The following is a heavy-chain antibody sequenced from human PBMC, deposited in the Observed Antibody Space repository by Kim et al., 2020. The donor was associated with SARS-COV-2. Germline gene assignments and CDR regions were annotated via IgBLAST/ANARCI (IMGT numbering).Heavy chain of an antibody. Sequence: ADSGKGRFTISRDNSKNTLYLQMNSLRAEDTAVYYCAKDPGYSGYGTFDYWGQGTLVTVSS. D-gene: IGHD5-12*01. CDR3: AKDPGYSGYGTFDY. J-gene: IGHJ4*02. V-gene: IGHV3-23*01.